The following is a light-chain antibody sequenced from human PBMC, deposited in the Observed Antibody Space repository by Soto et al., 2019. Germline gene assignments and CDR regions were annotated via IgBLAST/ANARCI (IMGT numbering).Light chain of an antibody. V-gene: IGKV3-20*01. CDR3: QQYGNSPRT. CDR2: GAS. J-gene: IGKJ1*01. CDR1: QSVNSNF. Sequence: EIVLTQSPCTLSLSPGERATLSCRASQSVNSNFLAWYQQKPGQAPRLLISGASNRATGIPDRFSGSGSGTDFTLTISRLEPEDFAVYYCQQYGNSPRTFGQGTKVDIK.